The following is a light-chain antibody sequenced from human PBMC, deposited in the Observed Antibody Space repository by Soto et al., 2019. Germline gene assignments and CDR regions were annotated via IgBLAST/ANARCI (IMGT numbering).Light chain of an antibody. CDR1: QSVSST. J-gene: IGKJ1*01. CDR2: GAS. CDR3: QQYNNWPQT. V-gene: IGKV3-15*01. Sequence: EIMMTQSPATLSVSQGERATLSCRASQSVSSTLAWYQQKPGQAPRLLIYGASTRATGIPARFSGSGSGTEFTLTISSLQSEDFAVYYCQQYNNWPQTFGQGTKVDI.